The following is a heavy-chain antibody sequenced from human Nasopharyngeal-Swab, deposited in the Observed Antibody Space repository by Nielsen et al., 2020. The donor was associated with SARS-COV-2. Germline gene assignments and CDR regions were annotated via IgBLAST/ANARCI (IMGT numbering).Heavy chain of an antibody. CDR3: ARDQGIVGDPGGFDL. J-gene: IGHJ4*02. Sequence: GESLKISCAASGFTFNNYNFNWVRQAPGKGLEWVSFISGGSIYIYYADSMKGRFTISRDNAKNSLYLQMNSLRAEDTAVYYCARDQGIVGDPGGFDLWGQGTLVTVPS. CDR1: GFTFNNYN. V-gene: IGHV3-21*01. CDR2: ISGGSIYI. D-gene: IGHD1-26*01.